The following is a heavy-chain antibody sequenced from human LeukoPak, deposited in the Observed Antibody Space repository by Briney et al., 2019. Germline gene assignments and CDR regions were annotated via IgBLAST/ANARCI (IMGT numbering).Heavy chain of an antibody. CDR2: ISSSSSYI. J-gene: IGHJ5*02. Sequence: PGGSLRLSCAASGFTFSSYSMNWVRQAPGKGLEWVSSISSSSSYIYYADSVKGRFTISRDNAKNSLYLQMNSLRAEDTAVYYCARGDYGSAPSNWFDPWGQGTLVTVSS. CDR3: ARGDYGSAPSNWFDP. D-gene: IGHD3-10*01. V-gene: IGHV3-21*01. CDR1: GFTFSSYS.